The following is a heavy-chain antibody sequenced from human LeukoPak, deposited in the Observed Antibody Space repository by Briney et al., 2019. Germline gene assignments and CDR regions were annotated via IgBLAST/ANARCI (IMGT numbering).Heavy chain of an antibody. CDR3: ARARSGIAGFDP. CDR2: IYYSGSP. V-gene: IGHV4-59*01. J-gene: IGHJ5*02. CDR1: GGSITGFY. D-gene: IGHD6-13*01. Sequence: SETLSLTCTVSGGSITGFYWSWIRQPPGKGLEWIGHIYYSGSPAYNPSLRSRVTISVDTSNNQYSLKLTSVTAADTAMYYCARARSGIAGFDPWGQGTLVTVSS.